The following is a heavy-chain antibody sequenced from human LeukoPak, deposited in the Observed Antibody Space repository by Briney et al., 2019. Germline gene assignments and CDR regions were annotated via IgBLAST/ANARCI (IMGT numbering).Heavy chain of an antibody. CDR2: INHSGTT. CDR1: GGSFSAYY. V-gene: IGHV4-34*01. J-gene: IGHJ2*01. Sequence: SETLSLTCAVYGGSFSAYYWSWIRQPPGKGLEWIGEINHSGTTNYNPSLESRVTMSVGTSKNQSSLKLSSVTAADTAVYYCARRGTLYWYFDLWGRGTLVTVSS. D-gene: IGHD3-16*01. CDR3: ARRGTLYWYFDL.